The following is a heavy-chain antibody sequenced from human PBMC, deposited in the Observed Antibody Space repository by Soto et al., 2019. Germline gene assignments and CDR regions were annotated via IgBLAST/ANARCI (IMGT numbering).Heavy chain of an antibody. Sequence: QLQLQESGSGLVKPSQTLSLTCAVSGGSISSGGYSWSWIRQPPGKGLEWIGYIYHSGSTYYNPSLKSRVTISVARSTNQFSMKLSSVTAADTAVYYCARGLVGICGGDCYTFDYWGQGTLVTVSS. CDR2: IYHSGST. D-gene: IGHD2-21*02. CDR3: ARGLVGICGGDCYTFDY. J-gene: IGHJ4*02. CDR1: GGSISSGGYS. V-gene: IGHV4-30-2*01.